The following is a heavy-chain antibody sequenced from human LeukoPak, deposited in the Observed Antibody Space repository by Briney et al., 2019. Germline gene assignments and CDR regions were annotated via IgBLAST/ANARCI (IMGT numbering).Heavy chain of an antibody. CDR3: AKDSRESSGHFPYYYYYHYGLDV. J-gene: IGHJ6*02. CDR1: GFIFSSSA. Sequence: GGSLRLSSAVSGFIFSSSAMSWVRQAPGKGLEWVSAISGGGDDTSYADSARGRFTVSRDNSKNTLYLQMNSLRAEDTAVYYCAKDSRESSGHFPYYYYYHYGLDVWGQGTTVTVSS. CDR2: ISGGGDDT. D-gene: IGHD3-22*01. V-gene: IGHV3-23*01.